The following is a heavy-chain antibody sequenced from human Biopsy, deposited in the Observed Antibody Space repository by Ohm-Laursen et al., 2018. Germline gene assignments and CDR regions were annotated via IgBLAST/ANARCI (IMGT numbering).Heavy chain of an antibody. CDR2: ISGNSDII. Sequence: SLRLSCAASGFTFSSYAMTWFRQAPGKGLEWVSTISGNSDIIYDTDSVKGGFTISRDNSKNTLYLQMNSLRADDTAVYYCALAAAQTVTHFDYWGQGTLVTVSS. CDR3: ALAAAQTVTHFDY. J-gene: IGHJ4*02. D-gene: IGHD4-17*01. CDR1: GFTFSSYA. V-gene: IGHV3-23*01.